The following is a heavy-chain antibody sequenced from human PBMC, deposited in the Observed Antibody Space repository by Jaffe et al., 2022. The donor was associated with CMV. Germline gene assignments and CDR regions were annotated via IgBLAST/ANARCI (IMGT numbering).Heavy chain of an antibody. Sequence: EVQLVESGGGLVQPGGSLRLSCAASGFTFSSYAMSWVRQAPGKGLEWVSAISGSGGSTYYADSVKGRFTISRDNSKNTLYLQMNSLRAEDTAVYYCASPYFYCSSTSCSFDYWGQGTLVTVSS. J-gene: IGHJ4*02. CDR2: ISGSGGST. CDR3: ASPYFYCSSTSCSFDY. D-gene: IGHD2-2*01. V-gene: IGHV3-23*04. CDR1: GFTFSSYA.